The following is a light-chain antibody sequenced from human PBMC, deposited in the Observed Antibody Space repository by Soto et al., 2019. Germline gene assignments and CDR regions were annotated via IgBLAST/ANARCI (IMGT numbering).Light chain of an antibody. CDR2: AAS. J-gene: IGKJ1*01. Sequence: IQMTQSPSSLSASVGDRLSITCRASQVITNDLGWYQQKPGKAPKRLIYAASTLQSGVPSRFSGSGSGTEFTLPNSSLQPEEGATYYCLQPNTYPWTFGQGTKVEIK. V-gene: IGKV1-17*01. CDR3: LQPNTYPWT. CDR1: QVITND.